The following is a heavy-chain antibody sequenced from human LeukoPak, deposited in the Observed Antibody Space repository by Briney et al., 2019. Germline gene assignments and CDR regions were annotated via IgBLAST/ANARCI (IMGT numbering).Heavy chain of an antibody. J-gene: IGHJ3*02. D-gene: IGHD2-2*01. CDR2: INPSGGST. CDR1: GYSFTRYY. CDR3: ARDRTEDTVIVPAALFKGVTFGI. Sequence: ASVKVSCKTSGYSFTRYYMYWVRQAPGQGLEWMGIINPSGGSTTYAQKSQDRLTMTRDTSTRTVYMELNSLRSDDTAVYYCARDRTEDTVIVPAALFKGVTFGIWGQGTMVTVSS. V-gene: IGHV1-46*01.